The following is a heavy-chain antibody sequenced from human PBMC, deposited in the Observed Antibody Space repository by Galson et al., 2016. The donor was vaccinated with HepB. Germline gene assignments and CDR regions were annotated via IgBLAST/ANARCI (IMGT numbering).Heavy chain of an antibody. Sequence: SLRLSCAAFGFTISRHGMHWVRQAPGKGLEWVAVISYDGSNQYYADSVKGRFTISRDNSENTLYLQMNSLRAEDTAVYYCAKDLRQLRSLEWLPTYYYYGMDVWGQGTTVTVSS. V-gene: IGHV3-30*18. CDR1: GFTISRHG. CDR2: ISYDGSNQ. J-gene: IGHJ6*02. CDR3: AKDLRQLRSLEWLPTYYYYGMDV. D-gene: IGHD3-3*01.